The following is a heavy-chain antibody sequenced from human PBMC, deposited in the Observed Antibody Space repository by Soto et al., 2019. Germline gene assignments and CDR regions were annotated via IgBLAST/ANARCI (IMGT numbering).Heavy chain of an antibody. CDR3: ARLYLSPGTIRFDP. Sequence: PSETLSLTCTVSGGSISSYYWSWIRQPPGKGLEWIGYIYYSGSTNYNPSLKSRVTISVDTSKNQFSLKLSSVTAADTAVYYCARLYLSPGTIRFDPWGQGTLVTVSS. CDR1: GGSISSYY. V-gene: IGHV4-59*08. D-gene: IGHD1-7*01. CDR2: IYYSGST. J-gene: IGHJ5*02.